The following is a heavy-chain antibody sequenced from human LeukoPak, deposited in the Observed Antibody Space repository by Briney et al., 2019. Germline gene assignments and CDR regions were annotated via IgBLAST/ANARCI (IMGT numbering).Heavy chain of an antibody. CDR3: ARAAGWFDP. CDR2: ISSSSNNI. V-gene: IGHV3-11*01. Sequence: GGSLRLSCAASGFTFSDYYMTWIRQAPGKGLEWVSYISSSSNNIHYTNSVRGRFTISRDNAKNSVYLQMNSLRAEDTAIYYCARAAGWFDPWGQGTLVTVSS. CDR1: GFTFSDYY. J-gene: IGHJ5*02.